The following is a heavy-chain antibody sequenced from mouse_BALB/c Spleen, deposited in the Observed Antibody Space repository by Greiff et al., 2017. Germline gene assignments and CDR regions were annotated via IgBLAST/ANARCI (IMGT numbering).Heavy chain of an antibody. J-gene: IGHJ2*01. D-gene: IGHD2-1*01. CDR2: IYPSDSYT. CDR3: TRSHYGNYYFDY. CDR1: GYTFTSYW. Sequence: VQLQQSGAELVRPGASVKLSCKASGYTFTSYWINWVKQRPGQGLEWIGNIYPSDSYTNYNQKFKDKATLTVDKSSSTAYMQLSSPTSEDSAVYYCTRSHYGNYYFDYWGQGTTLTVSS. V-gene: IGHV1-69*02.